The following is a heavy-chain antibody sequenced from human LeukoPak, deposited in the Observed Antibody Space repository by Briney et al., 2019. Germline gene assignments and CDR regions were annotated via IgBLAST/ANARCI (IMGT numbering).Heavy chain of an antibody. CDR1: GFTFSSYA. J-gene: IGHJ3*02. Sequence: GGSLRLSCAASGFTFSSYAMSWVRQAPGKGLEWVSAISGSGGSTYYVDSVKGRFTISRDNSKNTLYLQMNSLRAEDTAVYYCARAALRYFDRDAFDIWGQGTMVNVSS. D-gene: IGHD3-9*01. CDR2: ISGSGGST. CDR3: ARAALRYFDRDAFDI. V-gene: IGHV3-23*01.